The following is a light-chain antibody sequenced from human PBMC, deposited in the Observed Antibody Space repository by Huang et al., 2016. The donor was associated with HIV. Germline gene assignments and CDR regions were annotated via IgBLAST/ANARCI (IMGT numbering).Light chain of an antibody. CDR1: QSISSN. CDR3: QQYNNRYT. CDR2: GAS. Sequence: LVMTQSPATLSVSPGERATLSCRASQSISSNLAWYQQKPGQEPRLLIYGASTRATGIPARFSGSGSGTEFTLTISSLQSEDVAVYYCQQYNNRYTFGQGTKLEIK. J-gene: IGKJ2*01. V-gene: IGKV3-15*01.